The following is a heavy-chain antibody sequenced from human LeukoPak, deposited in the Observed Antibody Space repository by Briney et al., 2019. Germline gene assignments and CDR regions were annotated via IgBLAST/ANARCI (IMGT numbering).Heavy chain of an antibody. CDR3: ARDLQSGSGSYYNPVDY. V-gene: IGHV3-33*01. CDR2: IWYDGSNT. J-gene: IGHJ4*02. D-gene: IGHD3-10*01. Sequence: GGSLRLSCAASGFTFSSYGMHWVRQAPGKGLEWVAVIWYDGSNTYYAESVKGRFTISRDNSKNTLYLQMSSLRADDTAVYYCARDLQSGSGSYYNPVDYWGQGTLVTVSS. CDR1: GFTFSSYG.